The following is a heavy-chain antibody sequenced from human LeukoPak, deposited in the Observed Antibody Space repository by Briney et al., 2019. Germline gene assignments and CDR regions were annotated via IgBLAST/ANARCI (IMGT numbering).Heavy chain of an antibody. D-gene: IGHD2-15*01. J-gene: IGHJ1*01. CDR1: GGTFSSYA. CDR3: ASAHTFYCRGCLCFSSVYFEH. Sequence: ASVKVSCKASGGTFSSYAISWVRQAPGQGLEWMGGIIPIFGTANYAQKFQGRATITADESTSTAYMELSSLRSEDTAVYYCASAHTFYCRGCLCFSSVYFEHWGQGTLVTVS. V-gene: IGHV1-69*13. CDR2: IIPIFGTA.